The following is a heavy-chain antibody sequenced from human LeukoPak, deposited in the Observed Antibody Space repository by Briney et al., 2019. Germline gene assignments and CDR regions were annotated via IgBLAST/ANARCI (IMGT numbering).Heavy chain of an antibody. Sequence: GGSLRLSCAASGFTCKFYWMHWVRQVPGKRPVWVSRINDDGSDTIYADSVRGRFTISRDDAKNTVYLQMNNLRAEDTAVNYCVRGGPSTWSWGQGTLVTVSS. V-gene: IGHV3-74*01. J-gene: IGHJ5*02. D-gene: IGHD2-15*01. CDR3: VRGGPSTWS. CDR2: INDDGSDT. CDR1: GFTCKFYW.